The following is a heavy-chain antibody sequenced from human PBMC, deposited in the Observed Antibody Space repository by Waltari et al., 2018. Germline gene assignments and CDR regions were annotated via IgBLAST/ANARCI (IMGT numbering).Heavy chain of an antibody. V-gene: IGHV3-74*01. Sequence: EEQLLESGGGLVQPGDSLRLSCAGSGFRFRNFLMHWVRPAPVKGLGWVERISDDGTSGNYADSGKGRLTIARDKEKKKGERKRKRRRGEEKEGEEGERREKRKKRRKGKGRKEEEGREGGGKG. CDR1: GFRFRNFL. D-gene: IGHD3-16*01. CDR2: ISDDGTSG. CDR3: ERREKRKKRRKGKGRKEEEGREG. J-gene: IGHJ6*03.